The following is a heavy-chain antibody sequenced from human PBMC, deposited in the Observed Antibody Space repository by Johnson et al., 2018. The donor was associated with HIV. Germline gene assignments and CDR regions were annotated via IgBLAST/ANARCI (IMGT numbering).Heavy chain of an antibody. Sequence: EVQLVESGGGVVQPGRSLRLSCAASGFTFSSYWMSWVRQAPGTGLEWVANIKQDGSEKYYVDSVKGRFPISRENAKNSLYLQMNSLRVGDTAVYYCVRGGATSYDAFDIWGQGTMVTVSS. CDR2: IKQDGSEK. CDR3: VRGGATSYDAFDI. D-gene: IGHD1-26*01. V-gene: IGHV3-7*04. J-gene: IGHJ3*02. CDR1: GFTFSSYW.